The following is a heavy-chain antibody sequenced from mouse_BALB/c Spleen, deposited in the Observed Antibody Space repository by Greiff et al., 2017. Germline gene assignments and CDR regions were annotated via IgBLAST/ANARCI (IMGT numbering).Heavy chain of an antibody. CDR3: ARGEVRHGFAY. J-gene: IGHJ3*01. CDR2: ISTYYGDA. CDR1: GYTFTDYA. V-gene: IGHV1S137*01. D-gene: IGHD2-14*01. Sequence: VQLQESGAELVRPGVSVKISCKGSGYTFTDYAMHWVKQSHAKSLEWIGVISTYYGDASYNQKFKGKATMTVDKSSSTAYMELARLTSEDSAIYYCARGEVRHGFAYWGQGTLVTVSA.